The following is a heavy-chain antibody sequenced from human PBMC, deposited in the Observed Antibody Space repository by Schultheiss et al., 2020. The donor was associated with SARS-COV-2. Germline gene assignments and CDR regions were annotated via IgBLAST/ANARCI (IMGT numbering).Heavy chain of an antibody. J-gene: IGHJ5*02. CDR3: ANSTVTTFWFDP. D-gene: IGHD4-17*01. Sequence: SVKVSCKASGGTFSSYAISWVRQAPGQGLEWMGGIIPIFGTANYAQKFQGRVTITADESTSTAYMELSSLRSEDTAVYYCANSTVTTFWFDPWGQGTLVTVPQ. CDR1: GGTFSSYA. V-gene: IGHV1-69*13. CDR2: IIPIFGTA.